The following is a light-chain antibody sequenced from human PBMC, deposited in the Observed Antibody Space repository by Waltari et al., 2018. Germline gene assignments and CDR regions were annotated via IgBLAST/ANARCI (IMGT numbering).Light chain of an antibody. CDR3: QQSYSPPPIT. V-gene: IGKV1-39*01. CDR2: AGS. CDR1: QDVQKY. Sequence: DIRLTQSPSHLSASVGDRVTITCRASQDVQKYLNWYQQKPGKAPKLLIYAGSSLQSGVPSRFSGSGFGTDFTLTITSLQPEDFGSYYCQQSYSPPPITFGQGIRLEIK. J-gene: IGKJ5*01.